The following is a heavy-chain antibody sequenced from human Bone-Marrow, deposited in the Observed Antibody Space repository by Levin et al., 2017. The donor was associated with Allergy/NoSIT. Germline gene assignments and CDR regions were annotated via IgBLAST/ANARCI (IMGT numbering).Heavy chain of an antibody. Sequence: GGSLRLSCAASGFTFSTYSMNWVRQAPGKGLEWVSYISSSSSTVHYADSVKGRFTISRDDAKNSLYLQMNSLTAEDTAMYYCAKLGIPSGSNNWFDSWGQGTLVTVSS. CDR2: ISSSSSTV. V-gene: IGHV3-48*01. D-gene: IGHD1-26*01. CDR1: GFTFSTYS. J-gene: IGHJ5*01. CDR3: AKLGIPSGSNNWFDS.